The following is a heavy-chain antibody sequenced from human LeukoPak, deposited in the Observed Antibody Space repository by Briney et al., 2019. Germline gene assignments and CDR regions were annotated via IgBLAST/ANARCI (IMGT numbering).Heavy chain of an antibody. V-gene: IGHV3-74*01. CDR3: AREDYGDYHLDY. Sequence: GGSLRLSCAASGFTFNNHWMHWVRQAPGKGLVWVSRIKSDGSTTSYADSVKGRFTISRDNAKNTLYLQMNSLRAEDTAVYYCAREDYGDYHLDYWDQGTLVTVSS. CDR2: IKSDGSTT. D-gene: IGHD4-17*01. CDR1: GFTFNNHW. J-gene: IGHJ4*02.